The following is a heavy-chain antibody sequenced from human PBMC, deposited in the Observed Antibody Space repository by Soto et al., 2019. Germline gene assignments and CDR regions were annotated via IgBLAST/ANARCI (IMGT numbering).Heavy chain of an antibody. J-gene: IGHJ4*02. CDR3: AALDGALDY. CDR2: IFHTGNT. D-gene: IGHD3-10*01. Sequence: SETLSLTCTVSGDSFSSYYWTWIRQPPGKRLEWVAYIFHTGNTNYNPSLKSRVTISVDTSKNQFSLKLRSVTPADTAVYFCAALDGALDYWGPGTLVTVSS. CDR1: GDSFSSYY. V-gene: IGHV4-59*01.